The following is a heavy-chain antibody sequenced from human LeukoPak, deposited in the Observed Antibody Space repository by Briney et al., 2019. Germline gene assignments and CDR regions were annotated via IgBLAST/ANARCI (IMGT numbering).Heavy chain of an antibody. Sequence: GESLKISCQGSGYSFSNFWIGWVRQMPGKGLEWMGIIYSGDSDTRYSPSFQGQVIISADRSVNTVYLQWDSLKASDTATYYCARREASANFDYWGQGTLVTVSS. CDR2: IYSGDSDT. V-gene: IGHV5-51*01. D-gene: IGHD2-15*01. J-gene: IGHJ4*02. CDR1: GYSFSNFW. CDR3: ARREASANFDY.